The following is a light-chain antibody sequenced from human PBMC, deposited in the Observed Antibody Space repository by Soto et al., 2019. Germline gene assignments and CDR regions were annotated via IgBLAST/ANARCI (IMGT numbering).Light chain of an antibody. CDR1: QSVSSNY. V-gene: IGKV3-20*01. CDR2: GAS. CDR3: QQYGYSPIT. J-gene: IGKJ5*01. Sequence: EIVLTQSPGTLSLSPVERATLSCRASQSVSSNYLAWYQQKPGQVPRLFIYGASTRATGIPARFSDSGSGTEFTLTIDGLEPEDFVVYYCQQYGYSPITFGQGTRLEIK.